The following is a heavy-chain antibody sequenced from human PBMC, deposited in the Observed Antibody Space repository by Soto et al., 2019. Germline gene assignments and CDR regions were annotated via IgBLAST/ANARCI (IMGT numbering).Heavy chain of an antibody. J-gene: IGHJ4*02. Sequence: SVKVSCKASGATFTSSTVNWVRQARGQPPEWIGWILVGSGQTNSAQKFQGRVAITRDMSTYTAYLELNSLRSDDSAVYYCAAISSGYYRVFHYWGQGTTVTVYS. V-gene: IGHV1-58*01. D-gene: IGHD3-22*01. CDR2: ILVGSGQT. CDR3: AAISSGYYRVFHY. CDR1: GATFTSST.